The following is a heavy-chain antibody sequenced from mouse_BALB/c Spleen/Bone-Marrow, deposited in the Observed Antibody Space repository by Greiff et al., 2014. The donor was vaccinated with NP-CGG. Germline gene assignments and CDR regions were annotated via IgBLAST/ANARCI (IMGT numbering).Heavy chain of an antibody. D-gene: IGHD1-2*01. CDR2: ISDGGSYT. Sequence: EVQLQQSGGGLVKPGGSLKLSCAASGFTFSDYYMYWVRQTPEKRLEWVATISDGGSYTYYPDSVKGRFTISRDNAKNNLYLQMSTVWCGVSAMYYCARVVTTATLYWYFDVWGAGTTVTVSS. CDR1: GFTFSDYY. V-gene: IGHV5-4*02. J-gene: IGHJ1*01. CDR3: ARVVTTATLYWYFDV.